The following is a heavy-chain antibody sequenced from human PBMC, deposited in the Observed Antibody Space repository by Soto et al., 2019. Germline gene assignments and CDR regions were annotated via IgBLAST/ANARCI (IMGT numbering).Heavy chain of an antibody. Sequence: GGSLRLSCAASGFTFGPFWMHWVRQAPGKGLVWLSHINSDGSTIVYADSVKGRFTISRDNAKNKLYLQMNSLRVEDTAVYYCTRDRGYPESYDLWSQGTMVTVSS. V-gene: IGHV3-74*01. CDR1: GFTFGPFW. CDR3: TRDRGYPESYDL. CDR2: INSDGSTI. J-gene: IGHJ3*01. D-gene: IGHD3-10*01.